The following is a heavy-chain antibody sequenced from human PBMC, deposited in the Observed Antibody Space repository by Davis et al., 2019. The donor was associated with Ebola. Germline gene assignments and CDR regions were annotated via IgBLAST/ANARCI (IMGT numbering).Heavy chain of an antibody. J-gene: IGHJ4*02. CDR1: GFTFSSYA. Sequence: GESLKISCAASGFTFSSYAMHWVRQAPGKGLEWVAVISYDGSNKYYADSAKGRFTISRDNSKNTLNLQMNSLRADDTAVYYCAKRLKSTSDYYLSPFDYWGQGTLVTVSS. CDR2: ISYDGSNK. CDR3: AKRLKSTSDYYLSPFDY. V-gene: IGHV3-30*04. D-gene: IGHD3-22*01.